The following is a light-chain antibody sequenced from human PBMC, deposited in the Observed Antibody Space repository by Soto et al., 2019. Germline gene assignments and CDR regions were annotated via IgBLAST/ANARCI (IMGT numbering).Light chain of an antibody. CDR3: QVWDSSLVV. V-gene: IGLV3-9*01. Sequence: SYELTQPLSVSVALGQTARITCGGNNIGSKNVHWYQQKPGQAPVVVIYRNSNRPSGIPERFSGSNSGNTATLTISRAQAGDEADYYCQVWDSSLVVFGGGTKLTVL. CDR2: RNS. J-gene: IGLJ2*01. CDR1: NIGSKN.